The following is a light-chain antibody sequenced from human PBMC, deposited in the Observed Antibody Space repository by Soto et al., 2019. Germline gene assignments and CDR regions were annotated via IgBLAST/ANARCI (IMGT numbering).Light chain of an antibody. J-gene: IGKJ4*01. CDR1: QGVSSY. V-gene: IGKV3-11*01. CDR3: QQRSNWL. CDR2: DAS. Sequence: EIVLTQSPATLSLSPGERATLSCRASQGVSSYLAWYQQKPGRAPRLLIYDASNRATGIPARFSGSGSGTDFTLTISSLEPEDFAVYYCQQRSNWLFGGGTKVDIK.